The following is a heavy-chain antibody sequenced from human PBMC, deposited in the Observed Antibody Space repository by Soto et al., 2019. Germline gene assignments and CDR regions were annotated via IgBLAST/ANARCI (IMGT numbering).Heavy chain of an antibody. CDR3: ARVGYCSSTPCWPIGYFEY. CDR1: GDSISSFY. CDR2: IFSSGST. V-gene: IGHV4-59*01. J-gene: IGHJ4*02. Sequence: SETLSLTCTVSGDSISSFYWTWIRQPPGKGLEWVGYIFSSGSTNYNPSLKSRVTISVDTSENQFSLKLTSVTAADTVVYYCARVGYCSSTPCWPIGYFEYWGQGTLVTAPQ. D-gene: IGHD2-2*01.